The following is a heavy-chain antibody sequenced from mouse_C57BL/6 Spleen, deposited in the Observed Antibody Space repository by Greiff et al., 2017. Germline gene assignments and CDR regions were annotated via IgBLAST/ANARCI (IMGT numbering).Heavy chain of an antibody. V-gene: IGHV5-16*01. Sequence: EVKLVESEGGLVQPGSSMKLSCTASGFTFSDYYMAWVRQVPEKGLEWVANINYDGSSTYYLDSLKGRFIISRDKAKNILYLQMSSLKSEDTATYFCARDSDYDAMDYWGQGTSVTVSS. CDR3: ARDSDYDAMDY. CDR2: INYDGSST. J-gene: IGHJ4*01. CDR1: GFTFSDYY.